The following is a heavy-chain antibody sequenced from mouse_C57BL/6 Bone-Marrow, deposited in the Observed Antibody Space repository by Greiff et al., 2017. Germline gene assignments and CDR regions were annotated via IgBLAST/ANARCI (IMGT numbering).Heavy chain of an antibody. J-gene: IGHJ2*01. CDR2: IDPEDGET. Sequence: EVQLQQSGAELVKPGASVKLSCTASGFNINDYYIHWVKQRTEQGLEWIGRIDPEDGETKYAPNFQDKATITADTSSTTAYLQLSSLTSEDTAVYYCTRSLIYYGTNYWGQGTTLTVSS. CDR3: TRSLIYYGTNY. CDR1: GFNINDYY. D-gene: IGHD1-1*01. V-gene: IGHV14-2*01.